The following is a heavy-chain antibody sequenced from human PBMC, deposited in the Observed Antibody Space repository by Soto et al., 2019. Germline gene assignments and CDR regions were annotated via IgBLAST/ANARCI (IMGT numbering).Heavy chain of an antibody. CDR2: ISYDGSNK. J-gene: IGHJ1*01. D-gene: IGHD5-12*01. Sequence: VAVISYDGSNKYYADSVKGRFTISRDNSKSTLYLQMNSLRAEDTAVYYCAKSDIVATIGDFQHWGQGTLVTVSS. V-gene: IGHV3-30*18. CDR3: AKSDIVATIGDFQH.